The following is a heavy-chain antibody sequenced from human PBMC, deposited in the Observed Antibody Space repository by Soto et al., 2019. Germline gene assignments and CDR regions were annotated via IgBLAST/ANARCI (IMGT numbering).Heavy chain of an antibody. Sequence: GGSLRLSCTASGFTFSNACMTWVRQAPGKGLEWVGRIKSKTDGGTTDYAAPVKGRFTISRDDSKNTMYLQMNSLKTEDTAVYYCTIPRGPMIRPWGQGTLVTVSS. CDR1: GFTFSNAC. CDR3: TIPRGPMIRP. J-gene: IGHJ5*02. CDR2: IKSKTDGGTT. D-gene: IGHD3-22*01. V-gene: IGHV3-15*01.